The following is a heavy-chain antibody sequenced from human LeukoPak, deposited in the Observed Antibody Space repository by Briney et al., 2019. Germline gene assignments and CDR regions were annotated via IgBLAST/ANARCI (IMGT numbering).Heavy chain of an antibody. V-gene: IGHV3-15*01. Sequence: PGGSLRLSCAASGFTFSNAWMSWVRQAPGKGLEWVGRIKSKTDGGTTDYAAPVKGRFTISRDDSKNTLYLQMNSLKTEGTAVYYCTTDQYPYYGSGSPTNFDYWGQGTLVTVSS. CDR1: GFTFSNAW. D-gene: IGHD3-10*01. J-gene: IGHJ4*02. CDR3: TTDQYPYYGSGSPTNFDY. CDR2: IKSKTDGGTT.